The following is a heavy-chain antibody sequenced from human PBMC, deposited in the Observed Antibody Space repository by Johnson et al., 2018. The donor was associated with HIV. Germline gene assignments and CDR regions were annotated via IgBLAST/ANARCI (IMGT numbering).Heavy chain of an antibody. D-gene: IGHD6-13*01. CDR2: ISWNSGSI. J-gene: IGHJ3*02. CDR1: GFTFSTYA. Sequence: VQLVESGGGLVQPGGSLRLSCADSGFTFSTYAMHWVRQAPGKGLEWVSGISWNSGSIGYADSVKGRFTISRDNAKNSLYLQMNSLRAEDTAVYYCAREGGIAAAGTDAFDIWGQGTMVTVSS. CDR3: AREGGIAAAGTDAFDI. V-gene: IGHV3-9*01.